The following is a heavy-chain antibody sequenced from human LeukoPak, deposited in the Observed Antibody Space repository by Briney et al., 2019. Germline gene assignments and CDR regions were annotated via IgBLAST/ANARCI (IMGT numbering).Heavy chain of an antibody. V-gene: IGHV4-61*02. CDR1: GGSISSGGYS. Sequence: PSQTLSLTCAVSGGSISSGGYSWSWIRQPAGKGLEWIGRIYTSGSTNYNPSLKSRVTMSVDTSKNQFSLKLSSVTAADTAVYYCARMAPYDLDIWGQGTMVTVSS. CDR2: IYTSGST. D-gene: IGHD3-3*01. J-gene: IGHJ3*02. CDR3: ARMAPYDLDI.